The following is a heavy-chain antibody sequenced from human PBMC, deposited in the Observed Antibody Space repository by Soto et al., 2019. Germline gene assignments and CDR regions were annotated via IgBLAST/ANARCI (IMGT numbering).Heavy chain of an antibody. CDR3: ATFVVPASRHTHLDF. J-gene: IGHJ4*02. CDR1: GGSISTSNYY. Sequence: SETLSLTCTVSGGSISTSNYYWGWVRQPPGKGLDWIGNIYYSGTTYYNPSLKSRVTISVDTSKNQFSLKLNSVTAADTAVYYCATFVVPASRHTHLDFWGPGTLVTVSS. V-gene: IGHV4-39*01. CDR2: IYYSGTT. D-gene: IGHD2-21*02.